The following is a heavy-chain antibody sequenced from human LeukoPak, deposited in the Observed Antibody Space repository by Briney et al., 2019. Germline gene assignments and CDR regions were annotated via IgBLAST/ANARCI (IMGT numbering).Heavy chain of an antibody. CDR2: ISASNGQT. D-gene: IGHD2-8*01. Sequence: ASVKVSCKASGYNFNIYGLTWVRQAPGQGLEWMGWISASNGQTNYAQKFQGRVSMTTDTSTTTAYVEIRSLTSEDTATYYCAKAMYASSSAADWGQGTLVTVS. CDR1: GYNFNIYG. CDR3: AKAMYASSSAAD. J-gene: IGHJ4*02. V-gene: IGHV1-18*01.